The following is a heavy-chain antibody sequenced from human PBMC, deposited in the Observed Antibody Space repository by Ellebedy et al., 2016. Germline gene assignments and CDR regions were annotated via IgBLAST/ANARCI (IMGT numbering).Heavy chain of an antibody. CDR2: IRSKAKSYAT. D-gene: IGHD1-26*01. Sequence: GGSLRLXXAASGFSFDDYAMHWVRQASGKGLEWVGQIRSKAKSYATGYATSVKGRFTISRDDSKKTAYLQMNSLKTEDTAVYYCTFVTTSGDSWGQGTLVTVSS. J-gene: IGHJ4*02. CDR3: TFVTTSGDS. CDR1: GFSFDDYA. V-gene: IGHV3-73*01.